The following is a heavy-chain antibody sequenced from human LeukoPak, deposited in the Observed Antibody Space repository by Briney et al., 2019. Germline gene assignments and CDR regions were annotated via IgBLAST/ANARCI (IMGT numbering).Heavy chain of an antibody. CDR2: IIPILGIA. J-gene: IGHJ5*02. Sequence: ASVKVSCKASGGTFSSYAISWVRQAPGQGLEWMGRIIPILGIANYAQKFQGRVTITADKSTSTAYMELSSLRSEDTAVYYCARAPGVGVKRGSFDPWGQGTLVTVSS. D-gene: IGHD1-26*01. CDR1: GGTFSSYA. V-gene: IGHV1-69*04. CDR3: ARAPGVGVKRGSFDP.